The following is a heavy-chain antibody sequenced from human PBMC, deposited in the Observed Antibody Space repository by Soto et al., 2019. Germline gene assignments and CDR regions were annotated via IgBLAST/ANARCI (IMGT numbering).Heavy chain of an antibody. J-gene: IGHJ6*02. CDR2: IIPIFGTA. CDR3: ASDTMVVVVIKPPGYYYYGMDV. V-gene: IGHV1-69*13. D-gene: IGHD3-22*01. Sequence: SVKVSCKASGDTFSSYAISWVRQAPGQGLEWMGGIIPIFGTANYAQKFQGRVTITADESTSTAYMELSSLRSEDTAVYYCASDTMVVVVIKPPGYYYYGMDVWGQGTTVTVSS. CDR1: GDTFSSYA.